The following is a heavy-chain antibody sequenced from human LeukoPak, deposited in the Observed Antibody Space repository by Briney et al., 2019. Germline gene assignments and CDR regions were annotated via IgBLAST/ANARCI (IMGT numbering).Heavy chain of an antibody. J-gene: IGHJ4*02. CDR1: GFTFDDYG. D-gene: IGHD3-22*01. CDR3: ARAIRYYYDSSGYLPVFDY. CDR2: INWNGGST. V-gene: IGHV3-20*04. Sequence: PGGSLRLSCAASGFTFDDYGMSWVRHAPGKGLEWVSGINWNGGSTGYADSVKGRFTISRDNAKNSLYLQMNSLRAEDTALYYCARAIRYYYDSSGYLPVFDYWGQGTLVTVSS.